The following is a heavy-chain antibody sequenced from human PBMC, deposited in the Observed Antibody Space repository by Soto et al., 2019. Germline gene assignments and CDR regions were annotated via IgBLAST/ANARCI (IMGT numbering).Heavy chain of an antibody. CDR2: INHSGST. CDR1: GGSFSGYY. CDR3: ARIFGVVIIDWFDP. V-gene: IGHV4-34*01. J-gene: IGHJ5*02. D-gene: IGHD3-3*01. Sequence: PSETLSLTCAVYGGSFSGYYWSWIRQPPGKGLEWIGEINHSGSTNYNPSLKSRVTISVDTSKNQFSLKLSSVTAADTAVYYCARIFGVVIIDWFDPWGQGTLVT.